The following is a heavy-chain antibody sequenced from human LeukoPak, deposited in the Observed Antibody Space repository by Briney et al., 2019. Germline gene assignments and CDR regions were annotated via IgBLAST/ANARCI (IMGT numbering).Heavy chain of an antibody. Sequence: GVPLRLSCAASGFTFSSYAMSWVRQAPGKGLEWVSAISGSGGSTYYADSVKGRFTISRDNSKNTLYLQMNSLRAEDTAVYYCAKSLGERPPGDYFDYWGQGTLVTVSS. CDR1: GFTFSSYA. CDR3: AKSLGERPPGDYFDY. J-gene: IGHJ4*02. D-gene: IGHD3-10*01. V-gene: IGHV3-23*01. CDR2: ISGSGGST.